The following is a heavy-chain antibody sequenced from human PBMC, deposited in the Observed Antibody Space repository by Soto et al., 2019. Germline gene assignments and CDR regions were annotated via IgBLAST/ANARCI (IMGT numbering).Heavy chain of an antibody. J-gene: IGHJ6*02. CDR3: ARELDTAMDYYYYYGMDV. CDR1: GGSVSSGSYY. V-gene: IGHV4-61*01. CDR2: IYYSGST. Sequence: NPSETLSLTCTVSGGSVSSGSYYWSWIRQPPGKGLEWIGYIYYSGSTNYNPSLKSRVTISVDTSKNQFSLKLSSVTAADTAVYYCARELDTAMDYYYYYGMDVWGQGTTVTVSS. D-gene: IGHD5-18*01.